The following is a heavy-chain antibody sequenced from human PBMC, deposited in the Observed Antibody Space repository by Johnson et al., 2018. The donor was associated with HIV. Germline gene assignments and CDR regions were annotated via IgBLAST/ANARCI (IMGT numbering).Heavy chain of an antibody. CDR3: ARDVLGDGTYPPDAFDI. J-gene: IGHJ3*02. CDR1: GFTFSIYW. D-gene: IGHD2-8*02. V-gene: IGHV3-7*05. CDR2: INQDGSEN. Sequence: VQLVESGGGVVQPGRSLRLSCAASGFTFSIYWMAWVRQAPGKGLEWVANINQDGSENYYVDSVKGRFTISRDNAKNSLYLQVHSLRVEDTAVYNCARDVLGDGTYPPDAFDIWGQGTMVTVSS.